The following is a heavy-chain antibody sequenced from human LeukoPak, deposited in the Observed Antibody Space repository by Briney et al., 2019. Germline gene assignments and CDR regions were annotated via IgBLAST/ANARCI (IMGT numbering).Heavy chain of an antibody. CDR2: INTNTGNP. CDR3: ARGPPRLKAGNWNDGYNWFDP. V-gene: IGHV7-4-1*02. D-gene: IGHD1-1*01. Sequence: ASVKVSCKASGYTFTSYAMNWVRQAPGQGLEWMGWINTNTGNPTYAQGFTGRFVFSLDTSVSTAYLQISSLKAEDTAVYYCARGPPRLKAGNWNDGYNWFDPWGQGTLVTVSS. J-gene: IGHJ5*02. CDR1: GYTFTSYA.